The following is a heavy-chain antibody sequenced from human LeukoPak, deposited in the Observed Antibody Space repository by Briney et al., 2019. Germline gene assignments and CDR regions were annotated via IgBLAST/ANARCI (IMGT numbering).Heavy chain of an antibody. D-gene: IGHD2-8*02. CDR2: IKLDGSDK. Sequence: PGGSLRLSCAASGFTFSSYWMTWVRQAPGKGLEWVANIKLDGSDKYYVDSVKGRFTISRDNAKNSLYLQMNSLRAEDTAVYYCARSAGGNYFDYWDQGTLVTVSS. CDR1: GFTFSSYW. CDR3: ARSAGGNYFDY. J-gene: IGHJ4*02. V-gene: IGHV3-7*01.